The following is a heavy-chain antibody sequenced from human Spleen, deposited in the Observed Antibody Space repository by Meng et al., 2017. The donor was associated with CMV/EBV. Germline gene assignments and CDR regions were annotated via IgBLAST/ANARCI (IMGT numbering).Heavy chain of an antibody. V-gene: IGHV1-18*01. CDR3: ATAYSGYHRDFWRGYRPFYYYYGMDV. CDR1: GYTFTSYG. J-gene: IGHJ6*02. Sequence: ASVKVSCKASGYTFTSYGISWVRQAPGQGLEWMGWISAYNGNTNYAQKLQGRVTMTTDTSTSTPYMELRSLRSDDTAVYYCATAYSGYHRDFWRGYRPFYYYYGMDVWGQGTTVTVSS. CDR2: ISAYNGNT. D-gene: IGHD3-3*01.